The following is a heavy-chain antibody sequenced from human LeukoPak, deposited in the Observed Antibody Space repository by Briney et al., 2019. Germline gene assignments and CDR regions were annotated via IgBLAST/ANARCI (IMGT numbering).Heavy chain of an antibody. D-gene: IGHD1-26*01. CDR1: GFIFTTYW. CDR3: TRDLVGATSDF. J-gene: IGHJ4*02. Sequence: GGSLRLSCAASGFIFTTYWMHWARQAPGKGLVWVARINTDGSSTYYADSVKGRFTISRDNAKNTLYLQMNSLRAEDTAVYYCTRDLVGATSDFWGQGTLVTVSS. V-gene: IGHV3-74*01. CDR2: INTDGSST.